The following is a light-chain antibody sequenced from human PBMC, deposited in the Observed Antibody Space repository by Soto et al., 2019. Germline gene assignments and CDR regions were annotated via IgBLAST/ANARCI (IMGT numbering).Light chain of an antibody. V-gene: IGLV3-21*02. CDR2: HDS. CDR3: QVWDNNSDHVV. Sequence: SYELTQPPSVSVAPRQTATITCGGNNIGSKSVHWYQQKPGQAPVVVVYHDSDRPSGISERFSGSNSGNTATLTITRVEAGDEAVYSCQVWDNNSDHVVFGGGTKLTVL. J-gene: IGLJ2*01. CDR1: NIGSKS.